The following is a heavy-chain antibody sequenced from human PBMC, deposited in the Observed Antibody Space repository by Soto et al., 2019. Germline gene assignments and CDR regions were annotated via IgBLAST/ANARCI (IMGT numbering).Heavy chain of an antibody. Sequence: PGGSLRLSCAASGFTFSSYAMHWVRQAPGKGLEWVAVISYDGSNKYYADSVKGRFTISRDNSKNTLYLQMNSLRAEDTAVYYCARDGGSSWRWQVAGGMVVWGQGTPVTVFS. CDR1: GFTFSSYA. CDR2: ISYDGSNK. D-gene: IGHD6-13*01. CDR3: ARDGGSSWRWQVAGGMVV. V-gene: IGHV3-30-3*01. J-gene: IGHJ6*02.